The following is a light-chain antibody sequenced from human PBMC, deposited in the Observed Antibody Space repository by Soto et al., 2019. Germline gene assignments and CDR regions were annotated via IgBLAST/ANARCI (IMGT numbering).Light chain of an antibody. J-gene: IGKJ4*01. V-gene: IGKV3-20*01. CDR3: HQYDSSPLT. CDR2: GAS. CDR1: QSLSSNY. Sequence: EIVLTQSPGTLSFSPGQRATLSCRASQSLSSNYLAWYQQKPGLAPRLLIYGASSRATGIPDRFSGSASGTDFTLSISRLEPEDFAVYYCHQYDSSPLTFGGGTKVEIK.